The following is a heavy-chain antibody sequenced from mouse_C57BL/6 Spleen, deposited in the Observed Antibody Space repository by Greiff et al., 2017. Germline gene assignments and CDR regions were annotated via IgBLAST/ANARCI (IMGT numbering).Heavy chain of an antibody. V-gene: IGHV1-15*01. CDR1: GYTFTDYE. D-gene: IGHD1-1*01. J-gene: IGHJ4*01. Sequence: QVQLQQSGAELVRPGASVTLSCKASGYTFTDYEMHWVKQTPVHGLEWIGAIDPETGGTAYNQKFKGKAILTADKSSSTAYMELRSLTSEDSAVYYCTRITTVVADYYAMDYWGQGTSVTVSS. CDR3: TRITTVVADYYAMDY. CDR2: IDPETGGT.